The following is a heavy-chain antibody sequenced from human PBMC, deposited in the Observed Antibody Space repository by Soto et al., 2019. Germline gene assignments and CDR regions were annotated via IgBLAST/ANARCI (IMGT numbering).Heavy chain of an antibody. V-gene: IGHV4-30-4*01. J-gene: IGHJ5*02. CDR2: IYYSGST. CDR1: GGSINSGDYY. Sequence: SETLSLTCTVSGGSINSGDYYWSWIRQPPGRGLEWIGYIYYSGSTYYNPSLKSRLTISLDTSKNQFSLKLSSVTAADTAVYYCARVYDYGGPPPRRWFDPWGQGTLVTVSS. CDR3: ARVYDYGGPPPRRWFDP. D-gene: IGHD4-17*01.